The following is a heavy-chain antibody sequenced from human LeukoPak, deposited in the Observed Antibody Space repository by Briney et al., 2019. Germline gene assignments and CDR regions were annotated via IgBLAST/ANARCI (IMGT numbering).Heavy chain of an antibody. CDR2: IIPSGHTT. J-gene: IGHJ4*02. D-gene: IGHD5-24*01. CDR3: AKDDRWLQFCC. V-gene: IGHV3-23*01. Sequence: GGSLRLSCAASGFTFSSYTMNWVRQAPGKGLEWVSGIIPSGHTTYYADSVRGRFTISRDNSRNTLYLQMNSLRAEDTAVYYCAKDDRWLQFCCWGQGTLVTVSA. CDR1: GFTFSSYT.